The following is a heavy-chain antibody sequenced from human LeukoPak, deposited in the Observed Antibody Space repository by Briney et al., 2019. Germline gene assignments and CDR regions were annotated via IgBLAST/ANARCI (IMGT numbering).Heavy chain of an antibody. V-gene: IGHV4-34*01. CDR2: INHSGST. CDR3: ARGFVVVTAVGAFDI. J-gene: IGHJ3*02. D-gene: IGHD2-21*02. CDR1: GGSFSGYY. Sequence: PSETLSLTCAVYGGSFSGYYWSWIRQPPGKGLEWIGEINHSGSTNYNPSLKSRVTISVDTSKNQFSLKLSSVTAADTAVYYCARGFVVVTAVGAFDIWGQGTMVTVSS.